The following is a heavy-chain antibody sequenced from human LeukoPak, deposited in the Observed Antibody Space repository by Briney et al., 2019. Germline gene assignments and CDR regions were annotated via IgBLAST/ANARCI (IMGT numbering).Heavy chain of an antibody. Sequence: SETLSLTCTVSGGSISSGDYYWSWIRQPPGKGLEWIGYIYYSGSTNYNPSLKSRVTMSVDTSKNQFSLKLSSVTAADTVVYYCARDPTYSSGHAWFDPWGQGTLVTVSS. V-gene: IGHV4-61*08. J-gene: IGHJ5*02. CDR1: GGSISSGDYY. D-gene: IGHD6-19*01. CDR3: ARDPTYSSGHAWFDP. CDR2: IYYSGST.